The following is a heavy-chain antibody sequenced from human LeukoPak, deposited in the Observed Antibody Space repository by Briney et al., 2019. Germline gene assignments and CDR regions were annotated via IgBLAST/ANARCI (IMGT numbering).Heavy chain of an antibody. V-gene: IGHV4-4*07. J-gene: IGHJ4*02. D-gene: IGHD3-22*01. CDR1: GGSIRNYY. CDR3: AREGRDYYDRSGYSPDY. Sequence: SETLSLTCTVSGGSIRNYYWSWIRQPAGKRLEWIGRLYSAGTTNYNPPLQSRVTMSVDTSKNQFSLRLSSVTAADTAIYYCAREGRDYYDRSGYSPDYWGQGTLVTVSS. CDR2: LYSAGTT.